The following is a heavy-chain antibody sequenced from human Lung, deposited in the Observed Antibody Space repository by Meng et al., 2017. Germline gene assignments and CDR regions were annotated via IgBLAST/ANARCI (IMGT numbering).Heavy chain of an antibody. CDR1: GGSFSEYY. Sequence: QGQLQQGGAVLLKPSETLSLTCVVSGGSFSEYYWSWNRKPPGKGLKWIGEINHSGSTNYNPSLESRATISVDTSQNNLSLKLSSVTAADSAVYYCARGPTTMAHDFDYWGQGTLVTVSS. V-gene: IGHV4-34*01. J-gene: IGHJ4*02. D-gene: IGHD4-11*01. CDR2: INHSGST. CDR3: ARGPTTMAHDFDY.